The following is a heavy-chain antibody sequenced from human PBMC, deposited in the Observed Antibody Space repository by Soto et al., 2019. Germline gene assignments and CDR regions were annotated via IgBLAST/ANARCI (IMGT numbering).Heavy chain of an antibody. CDR2: IRGEGAGT. CDR3: AKDGVARNGDWDWFDP. CDR1: GFTFRNYA. J-gene: IGHJ5*02. D-gene: IGHD6-19*01. V-gene: IGHV3-23*01. Sequence: EVQLLESGGGLVQPGGSVRLSCAASGFTFRNYAMPWVRQAPGKGLEWVSSIRGEGAGTYYGDSVKGRFTVSRDDSKETLYLQTRSLRVDDTAVYYCAKDGVARNGDWDWFDPWGQGTLVTVAS.